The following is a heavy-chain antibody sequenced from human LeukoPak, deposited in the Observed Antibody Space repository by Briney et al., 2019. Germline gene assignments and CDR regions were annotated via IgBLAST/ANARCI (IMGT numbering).Heavy chain of an antibody. CDR2: IYHSGST. Sequence: SETLSLTCTVSGYSISSGYYWGWLRQPPGKGLEWIGSIYHSGSTYYNPSLKSRVTISVDTSKNQFSLKLSSVTAADTAVYYCARDLDYYDSSGYYYWGQGTLVTVSS. CDR1: GYSISSGYY. D-gene: IGHD3-22*01. V-gene: IGHV4-38-2*02. CDR3: ARDLDYYDSSGYYY. J-gene: IGHJ4*02.